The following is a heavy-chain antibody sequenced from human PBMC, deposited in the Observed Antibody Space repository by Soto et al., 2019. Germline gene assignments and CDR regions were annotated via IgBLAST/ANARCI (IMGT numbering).Heavy chain of an antibody. V-gene: IGHV3-73*02. J-gene: IGHJ4*02. CDR3: RCTGSSTGILGFEY. CDR1: GFDFSDCN. D-gene: IGHD1-26*01. Sequence: EVQLVESGGGLVQPGGSLRLSCAAPGFDFSDCNLHWVRQASGEGLEWVGRIRTKDKTYAQAYTASLRGRFNISSDDSQNTSYLQMRTLETEVTAVYFCRCTGSSTGILGFEYWCQGTLVTVSS. CDR2: IRTKDKTYAQ.